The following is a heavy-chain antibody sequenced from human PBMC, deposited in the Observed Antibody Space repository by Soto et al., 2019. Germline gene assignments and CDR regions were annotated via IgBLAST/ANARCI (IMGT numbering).Heavy chain of an antibody. Sequence: SETLSLTCTVSGGSISSGGYSWSWIRQPPGKGLEWIGYIYHSGSTYYNPSLKSRVTISVDRSKNQFSLKLSSVTAADTAVYYCARRSTVTLDYWGQGTLVTVSS. D-gene: IGHD4-17*01. CDR2: IYHSGST. CDR1: GGSISSGGYS. V-gene: IGHV4-30-2*01. CDR3: ARRSTVTLDY. J-gene: IGHJ4*02.